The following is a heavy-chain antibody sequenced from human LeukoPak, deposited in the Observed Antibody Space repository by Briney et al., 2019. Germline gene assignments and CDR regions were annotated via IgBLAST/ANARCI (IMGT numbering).Heavy chain of an antibody. CDR2: ISFNGSNK. CDR3: ARVSVKCSSTSCPYYYYYMDV. Sequence: GGSPRLSLAAAGFTFSSYGTHWVRQGPRKGPEGGGVISFNGSNKYYADSVKGRFTISRDNSKNTLYLQMNSLRAEDTAVYYCARVSVKCSSTSCPYYYYYMDVWGKGTTVTVSS. D-gene: IGHD2-2*01. J-gene: IGHJ6*03. V-gene: IGHV3-30*19. CDR1: GFTFSSYG.